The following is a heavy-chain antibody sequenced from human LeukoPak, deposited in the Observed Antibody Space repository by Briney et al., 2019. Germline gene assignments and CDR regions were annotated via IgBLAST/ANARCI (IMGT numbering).Heavy chain of an antibody. CDR1: GYIFIGYY. CDR3: ARGVRGIVVVPAAHFDY. J-gene: IGHJ4*02. D-gene: IGHD2-2*01. CDR2: INPKSGGT. V-gene: IGHV1-2*02. Sequence: ASAKVSCKASGYIFIGYYIHWVRQAPGQGLEWMGWINPKSGGTYYAQQFQGRVTMTGDTSITTAYMEVTRLRSDDTAVYYCARGVRGIVVVPAAHFDYWGQGTPVTVSS.